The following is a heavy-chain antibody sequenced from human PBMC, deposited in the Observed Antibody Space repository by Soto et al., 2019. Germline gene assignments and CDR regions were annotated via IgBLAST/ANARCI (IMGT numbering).Heavy chain of an antibody. V-gene: IGHV1-2*02. CDR3: VRDSDAFDI. Sequence: QVQLVQSGAEVQKPGASVKVSCRASGYTFTGYYLHWVRQAPGQGLEWMGWINPNSVITNYAQKFKGRVTMPWDTSISTAYLALTSLSSDDTAVYYCVRDSDAFDIWGKGTMVTVSS. CDR1: GYTFTGYY. J-gene: IGHJ3*02. CDR2: INPNSVIT.